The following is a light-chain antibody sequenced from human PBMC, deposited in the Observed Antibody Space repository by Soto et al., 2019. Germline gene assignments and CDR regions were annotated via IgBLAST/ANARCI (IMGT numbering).Light chain of an antibody. CDR1: GSIRTW. CDR2: DAS. Sequence: DIQMTQSLSTLSASIGDRVTTTCRASGSIRTWLAWYQHKPGKAPKFLIYDASSLESGVPSRFSGSGSGTEFTLTISSLQPEDFATYYCQQYNSYSEAFGQGAKVDI. CDR3: QQYNSYSEA. J-gene: IGKJ1*01. V-gene: IGKV1-5*01.